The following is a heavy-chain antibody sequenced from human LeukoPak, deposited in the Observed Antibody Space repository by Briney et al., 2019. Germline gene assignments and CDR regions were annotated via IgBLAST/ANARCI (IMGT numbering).Heavy chain of an antibody. CDR3: AKDEGMTTVTSFYYYYGMDV. D-gene: IGHD4-17*01. CDR2: ISGSGGST. J-gene: IGHJ6*02. Sequence: GGSLRLSCAASGFTFDDYTMHWVRQPPGKGLEWVSAISGSGGSTYYADSVKGRFTISRDNSKNTLYLQMNSLRAEDTAVYYCAKDEGMTTVTSFYYYYGMDVWGQGTTVTVSS. V-gene: IGHV3-23*01. CDR1: GFTFDDYT.